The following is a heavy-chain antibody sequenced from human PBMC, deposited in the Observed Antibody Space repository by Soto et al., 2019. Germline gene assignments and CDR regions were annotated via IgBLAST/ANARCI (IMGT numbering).Heavy chain of an antibody. V-gene: IGHV4-30-4*01. CDR3: ASLQTGFAP. J-gene: IGHJ5*02. Sequence: CWNRQPPGKGLEWIGYIYSSGITYYNPSLKSRLTISVDTSKNEFSLKRSSVTAADTAVYYWASLQTGFAPRGQGIVVTVS. CDR2: IYSSGIT.